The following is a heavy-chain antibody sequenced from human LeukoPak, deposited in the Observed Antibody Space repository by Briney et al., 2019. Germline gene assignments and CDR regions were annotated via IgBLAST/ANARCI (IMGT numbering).Heavy chain of an antibody. Sequence: PGGSLRLSCAASGFTFSNAWMSWVRQAPGKGLEWVGRIESKTDGGTTDYAAPVKGRFTISRDDSKNTLYLQMNSLKTEDTAVYYCTTNNLIVVVITTFDYWGQGTLVTVSS. CDR1: GFTFSNAW. D-gene: IGHD3-22*01. CDR2: IESKTDGGTT. J-gene: IGHJ4*02. CDR3: TTNNLIVVVITTFDY. V-gene: IGHV3-15*04.